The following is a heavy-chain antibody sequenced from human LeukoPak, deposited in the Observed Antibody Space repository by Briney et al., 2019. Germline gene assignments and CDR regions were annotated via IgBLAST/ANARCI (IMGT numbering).Heavy chain of an antibody. V-gene: IGHV4-4*09. CDR1: GGSISSYY. CDR3: ARGDYGDLYFDY. D-gene: IGHD4-17*01. Sequence: ASETLSLTCTVSGGSISSYYWSWIRQPPGKGLEWIGYIYTSGSTNYNPSLKSRVTISVDTSKNQFSLKLSFVTAADTAVYYCARGDYGDLYFDYWGQGTLVTVSS. J-gene: IGHJ4*02. CDR2: IYTSGST.